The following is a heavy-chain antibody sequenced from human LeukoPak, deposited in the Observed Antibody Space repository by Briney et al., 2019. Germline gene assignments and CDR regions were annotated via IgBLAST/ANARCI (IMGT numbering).Heavy chain of an antibody. CDR3: ARGGDYCSSTSCYLWFDY. D-gene: IGHD2-2*01. CDR2: ISGSGGST. Sequence: PGGSLRLSCAASGFTFSSYAMSWVRQAPGKGLEWVSAISGSGGSTYYADSVKGRFTISRDNSKNTLYLQMNSLRAEDTAVYYCARGGDYCSSTSCYLWFDYWGQGTLVTVSS. J-gene: IGHJ4*02. CDR1: GFTFSSYA. V-gene: IGHV3-23*01.